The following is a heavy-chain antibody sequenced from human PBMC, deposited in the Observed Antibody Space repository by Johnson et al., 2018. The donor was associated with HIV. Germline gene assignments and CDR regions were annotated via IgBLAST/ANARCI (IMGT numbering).Heavy chain of an antibody. CDR2: ISYDGSNK. CDR1: GFTFTSYG. CDR3: AKDLMYNWNDVGAFDI. J-gene: IGHJ3*02. Sequence: QVQLVESGGGVVQPAGSLRLSSPASGFTFTSYGMHWVRQAPGKGLEWVAVISYDGSNKYYADSVKGRFTISRDNSKNTLYLQMNSLRAEDTAVYYCAKDLMYNWNDVGAFDIWGQGTMVTVSS. D-gene: IGHD1-1*01. V-gene: IGHV3-30*18.